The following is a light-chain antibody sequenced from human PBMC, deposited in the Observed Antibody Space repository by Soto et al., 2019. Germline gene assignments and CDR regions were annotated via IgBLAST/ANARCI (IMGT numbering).Light chain of an antibody. CDR2: AAS. V-gene: IGKV1-8*01. J-gene: IGKJ3*01. CDR1: QGISSY. CDR3: QQYYSYPPGT. Sequence: AIRMTQSPSSFSASTGDRVTITCRASQGISSYLAWYQQKPGKAPKLLIYAASTLQSGVPSRFSGSGSGTDFTLTLSCLQSEDFATYYCQQYYSYPPGTFGPGTKVDIK.